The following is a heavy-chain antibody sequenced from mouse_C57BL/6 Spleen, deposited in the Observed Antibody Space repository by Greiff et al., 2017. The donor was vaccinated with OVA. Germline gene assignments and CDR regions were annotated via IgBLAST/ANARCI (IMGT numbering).Heavy chain of an antibody. CDR2: IDPEDGDT. V-gene: IGHV14-1*01. Sequence: VQLQQSGAELVRPGASVKLSCTASGFNIKDYYMHWVKQRPEQGLEWIGRIDPEDGDTEYAAKFPGKGTMTADTTSNTAYLQLSSLTSEDTAVYYCTTNIYDGYSGAWFAYWGQGTLVTVSA. J-gene: IGHJ3*01. CDR1: GFNIKDYY. CDR3: TTNIYDGYSGAWFAY. D-gene: IGHD2-3*01.